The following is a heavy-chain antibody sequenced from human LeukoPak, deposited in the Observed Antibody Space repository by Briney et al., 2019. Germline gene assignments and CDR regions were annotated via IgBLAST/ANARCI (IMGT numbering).Heavy chain of an antibody. V-gene: IGHV4-30-4*08. D-gene: IGHD3-22*01. Sequence: SETLSLTCTVSGGSISSGDYYWGWIRQRPGKGLEWIGYIYYSGSTYYNPSLKSRVTISVDTSKNQFSPKLSSVTAADTAVYYCARVLSGDSSGYLYYYYYYYMDVWGKGTTVTVSS. CDR1: GGSISSGDYY. J-gene: IGHJ6*03. CDR2: IYYSGST. CDR3: ARVLSGDSSGYLYYYYYYYMDV.